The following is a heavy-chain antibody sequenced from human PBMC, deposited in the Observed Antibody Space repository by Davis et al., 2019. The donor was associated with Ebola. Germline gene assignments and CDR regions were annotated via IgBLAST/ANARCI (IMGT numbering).Heavy chain of an antibody. CDR3: AREYYYGSGRGSLHGDV. V-gene: IGHV3-30-3*01. J-gene: IGHJ6*04. D-gene: IGHD3-10*01. CDR1: GFTFSSYA. CDR2: ISYDGSNK. Sequence: PGGSLRLSCAASGFTFSSYAMHWVRQAPGKGLEWVAVISYDGSNKYYADSVKGRFTISRDNSKNTLYLQMNSLRAEDTAVYYCAREYYYGSGRGSLHGDVWGKGTTVTVSS.